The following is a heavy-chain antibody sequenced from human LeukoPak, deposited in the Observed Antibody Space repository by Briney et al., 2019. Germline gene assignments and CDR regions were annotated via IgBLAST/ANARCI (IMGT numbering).Heavy chain of an antibody. CDR2: INPNSGGT. CDR3: AGEGIVVVPAAATIDY. J-gene: IGHJ4*02. V-gene: IGHV1-2*02. Sequence: APVKVSCKASGYTFTGYYMHWVRQAPGQGLEWMGWINPNSGGTNYAQKFQGRVTMTRDTSISTAYMELSRLRSDDTAVYYCAGEGIVVVPAAATIDYWGQGTLVTVSS. D-gene: IGHD2-2*01. CDR1: GYTFTGYY.